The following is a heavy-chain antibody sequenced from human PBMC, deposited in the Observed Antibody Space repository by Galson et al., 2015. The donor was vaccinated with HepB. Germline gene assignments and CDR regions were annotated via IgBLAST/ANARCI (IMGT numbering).Heavy chain of an antibody. V-gene: IGHV1-69*13. CDR1: GVTFSSYA. J-gene: IGHJ4*02. Sequence: SVKVSCKASGVTFSSYAISWLRQAPGQGLEWMGGIVPLFGSANYAQKLQGRVTITADESTSTTYMELSSLRSEDTALYYCARQHDTSSYYAYWGQGTLVTVSS. CDR2: IVPLFGSA. D-gene: IGHD3-22*01. CDR3: ARQHDTSSYYAY.